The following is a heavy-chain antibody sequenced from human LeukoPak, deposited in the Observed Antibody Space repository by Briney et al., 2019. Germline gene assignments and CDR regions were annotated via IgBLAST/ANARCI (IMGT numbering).Heavy chain of an antibody. V-gene: IGHV1-2*02. CDR3: ARFGYCSRTNCYTGDAFDI. CDR2: INPNSGGT. Sequence: GASVKVSCKASGYTFTGYYMHWVRQAPGQGLEWMGWINPNSGGTNYAQKFQGRVTMTRDTSIITAYMELSRLRSDDTAVYYCARFGYCSRTNCYTGDAFDIWGQGTMVTVSS. J-gene: IGHJ3*02. D-gene: IGHD2-2*02. CDR1: GYTFTGYY.